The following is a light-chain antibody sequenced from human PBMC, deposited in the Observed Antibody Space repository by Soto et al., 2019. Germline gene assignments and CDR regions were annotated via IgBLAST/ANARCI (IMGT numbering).Light chain of an antibody. CDR1: SSNIGSHY. CDR2: RNN. CDR3: AAWDDSLSGVI. Sequence: QSVLTQPPSASGTPGQRVTISCSGSSSNIGSHYIYWYQHLPGTAPKLLIYRNNPRPSGVPDRFSGSKSGTSASLAISGLRSEDEADYYCAAWDDSLSGVIFGGGTKLTVL. J-gene: IGLJ2*01. V-gene: IGLV1-47*01.